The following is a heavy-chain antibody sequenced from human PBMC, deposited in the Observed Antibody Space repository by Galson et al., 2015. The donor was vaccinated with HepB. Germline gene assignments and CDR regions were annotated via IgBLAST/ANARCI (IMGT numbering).Heavy chain of an antibody. CDR3: TTVGIVGGTGAAGIDN. J-gene: IGHJ4*02. CDR1: GFTFSDAW. D-gene: IGHD1-26*01. V-gene: IGHV3-15*01. CDR2: TKSKIDGGTT. Sequence: SLRLSCAASGFTFSDAWMSWVRQAPGKGLEWVGRTKSKIDGGTTDYGAPVKGRFTTSRDDSKNTLYLQMSSLKTEDTAVYYCTTVGIVGGTGAAGIDNWGQGTLVTVSS.